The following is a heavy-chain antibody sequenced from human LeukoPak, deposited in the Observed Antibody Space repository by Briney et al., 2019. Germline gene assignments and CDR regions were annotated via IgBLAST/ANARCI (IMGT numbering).Heavy chain of an antibody. Sequence: GGSLRLSCAASGFPFSNYAMHWVRLAPGKGLEYVSGVSTNGDKTYYAYSVKGRFTVSRDNSKNTLYLQMGSLRDEDMAVYYCARGRNDLSFLCLCYYGMDVWGQGTTVTVSS. CDR3: ARGRNDLSFLCLCYYGMDV. J-gene: IGHJ6*02. CDR2: VSTNGDKT. CDR1: GFPFSNYA. D-gene: IGHD1-1*01. V-gene: IGHV3-64*01.